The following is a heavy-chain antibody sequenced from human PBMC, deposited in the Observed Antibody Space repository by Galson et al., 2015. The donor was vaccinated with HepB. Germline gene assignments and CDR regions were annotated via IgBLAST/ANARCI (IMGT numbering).Heavy chain of an antibody. V-gene: IGHV3-13*04. CDR1: GFTFSSYD. CDR3: ARGSDTAAFDI. CDR2: IGTAGDT. J-gene: IGHJ3*02. D-gene: IGHD1-26*01. Sequence: SLRLSCAASGFTFSSYDMHWVRQATGKGLEWVSAIGTAGDTYYPGSVKGRFTISSENAKNSLYLQMNSLRAGDTAVYYCARGSDTAAFDIWGQGTMVTVSS.